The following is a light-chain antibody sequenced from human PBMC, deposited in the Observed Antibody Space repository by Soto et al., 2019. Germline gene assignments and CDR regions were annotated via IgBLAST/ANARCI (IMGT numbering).Light chain of an antibody. Sequence: EIVLTQSPGTLSLSPGEGATLSCRASQTISNTYLAWYQQKPGQAPRLLIYGASSRATGIPDRFSGSGSGTVFPLTISGLEPEDFAVYYCQSYGRTVFTFGPGTKVDIK. CDR3: QSYGRTVFT. J-gene: IGKJ3*01. CDR1: QTISNTY. V-gene: IGKV3-20*01. CDR2: GAS.